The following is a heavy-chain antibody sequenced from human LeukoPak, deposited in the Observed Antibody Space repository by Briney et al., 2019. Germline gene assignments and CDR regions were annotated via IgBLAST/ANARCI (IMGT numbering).Heavy chain of an antibody. J-gene: IGHJ4*02. CDR3: ARASPSSRQLPDY. CDR1: GGTFSSYA. Sequence: SVTVSCKASGGTFSSYAISWVRQAPGQGLEWMGGIIPIFGTANYAQKFQGRVTITAGESTSTAYMELSSLRSEDTAVYYCARASPSSRQLPDYWGQGTLVTVSS. V-gene: IGHV1-69*13. CDR2: IIPIFGTA. D-gene: IGHD6-6*01.